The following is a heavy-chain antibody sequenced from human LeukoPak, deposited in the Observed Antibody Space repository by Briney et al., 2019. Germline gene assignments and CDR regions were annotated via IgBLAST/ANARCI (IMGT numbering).Heavy chain of an antibody. CDR1: RGTFSSYA. J-gene: IGHJ5*02. V-gene: IGHV1-69*05. D-gene: IGHD2-2*01. CDR3: ARDGGYCSSTSCYGGSAPNNWFDP. CDR2: IIPIFGTA. Sequence: GASVKVSCKASRGTFSSYAISWVRQAPGQGLEWMGRIIPIFGTANYAQKFQGRVTITTDESTSTAYMELSSLRSEDTAVYYCARDGGYCSSTSCYGGSAPNNWFDPWGQGTLVTVSA.